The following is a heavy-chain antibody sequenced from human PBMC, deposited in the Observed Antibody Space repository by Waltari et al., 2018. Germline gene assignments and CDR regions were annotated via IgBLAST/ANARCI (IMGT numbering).Heavy chain of an antibody. V-gene: IGHV3-33*01. J-gene: IGHJ4*02. CDR2: IWYDGINK. CDR1: GLTFSSYG. Sequence: QVQLVESGGGVVQPGRYLRLSCAASGLTFSSYGMHWVRQAPGKGRGWVALIWYDGINKNYADSVKGRFTISRDNSKNTLYLQMSSLRAEDTAVYYCVVGGSRGGDEGGYWGQGTLVTVSS. CDR3: VVGGSRGGDEGGY. D-gene: IGHD2-21*02.